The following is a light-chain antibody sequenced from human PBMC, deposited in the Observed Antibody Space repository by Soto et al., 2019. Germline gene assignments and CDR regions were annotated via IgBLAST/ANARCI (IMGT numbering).Light chain of an antibody. J-gene: IGLJ7*01. V-gene: IGLV2-23*01. CDR1: SSDVGSYNL. Sequence: QSVLTQPASVSGSPGQSITISCTGTSSDVGSYNLVSWYQQHPGKAPKLMIYEDSKRPSGVSNRFSGSKSGNTASLTISGLQAEDEADYYCCSYAGSSTLLFGGGTQLTVL. CDR3: CSYAGSSTLL. CDR2: EDS.